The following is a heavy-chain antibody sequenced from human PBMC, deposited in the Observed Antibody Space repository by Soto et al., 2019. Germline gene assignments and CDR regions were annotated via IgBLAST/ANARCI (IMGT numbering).Heavy chain of an antibody. J-gene: IGHJ1*01. CDR3: GVYKSGSGGNGD. CDR1: GVSVTSGSHH. Sequence: QVQVQESGPGLVKPSETLSLTCAVSGVSVTSGSHHFLWFRQPPGQGLEWFGQTGTTNYNPSLKGRISISVDTAKIQFYLNLSSVISADAAVYYCGVYKSGSGGNGDCGQGPLVTISS. V-gene: IGHV4-61*01. D-gene: IGHD2-8*02. CDR2: QTGTT.